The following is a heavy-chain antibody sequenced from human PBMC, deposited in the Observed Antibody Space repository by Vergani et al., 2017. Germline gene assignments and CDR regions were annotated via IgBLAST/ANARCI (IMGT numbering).Heavy chain of an antibody. Sequence: EVQLVESGGGLVKPGGSLRLSCAASGFTFSSYSMNWVRQAPGKGLEWVSSISSSSSYIYYADSVKGRFTISRDNAKTSLYLQMNSLRAEDTAVYYCARDREELENGMDVWGQGTTVTVSS. D-gene: IGHD1-26*01. J-gene: IGHJ6*02. CDR1: GFTFSSYS. CDR3: ARDREELENGMDV. V-gene: IGHV3-21*01. CDR2: ISSSSSYI.